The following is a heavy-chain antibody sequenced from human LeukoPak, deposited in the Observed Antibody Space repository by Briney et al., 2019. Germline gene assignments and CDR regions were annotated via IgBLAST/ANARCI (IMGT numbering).Heavy chain of an antibody. CDR3: ATRMPGSQSDN. CDR1: GGTFSSYA. Sequence: SVKVSCKASGGTFSSYAISWVRQAPGQGLEWMGGIIPIFGTANYAQKFQGRVIITADESTATAYMELSSLRSEDTAVYFCATRMPGSQSDNWGQGTLVTVSS. CDR2: IIPIFGTA. V-gene: IGHV1-69*13. D-gene: IGHD3-10*01. J-gene: IGHJ4*02.